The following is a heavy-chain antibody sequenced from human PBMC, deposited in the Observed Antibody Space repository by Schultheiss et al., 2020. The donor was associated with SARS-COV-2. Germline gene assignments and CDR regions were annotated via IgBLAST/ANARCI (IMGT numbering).Heavy chain of an antibody. V-gene: IGHV4-59*01. D-gene: IGHD5-18*01. CDR3: ARALYSRMDV. CDR1: NASISNYH. J-gene: IGHJ6*02. Sequence: SETLSLTCTVSNASISNYHWRWIRQPPGKGLEWIGYIYYSGSTNYNPSLKNRVTISIDTSKNQFSLNLTSVTAADTAVYYCARALYSRMDVWGQGTTVTVSS. CDR2: IYYSGST.